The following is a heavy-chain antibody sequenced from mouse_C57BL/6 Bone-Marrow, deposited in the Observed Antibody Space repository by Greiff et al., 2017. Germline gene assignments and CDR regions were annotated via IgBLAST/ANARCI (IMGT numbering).Heavy chain of an antibody. CDR1: GYAFTNYL. J-gene: IGHJ2*01. CDR2: INPGSGGT. V-gene: IGHV1-54*01. D-gene: IGHD1-3*01. Sequence: QVQLQQSGAELVRPGTSVKVSCKASGYAFTNYLIEWVKQRPGQGLEWIGAINPGSGGTNYNEKFKGKATLTADKSSSTAYMQLSSLTSEDSAVYFCARSSSLDFDYWGQGTTLTVSS. CDR3: ARSSSLDFDY.